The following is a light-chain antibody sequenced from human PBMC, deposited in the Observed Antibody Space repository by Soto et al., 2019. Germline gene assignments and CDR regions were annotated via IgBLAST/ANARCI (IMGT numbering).Light chain of an antibody. J-gene: IGKJ5*01. Sequence: EIVLTQSPGTLSLSQGERATLSCRASQSVSSSYLAWYQQKPGQAPRLLIYGASSRATGIPDRFSGSGSGTDFTLTITRLEPEDFAVYYCQQYGSSPPITFGQGTRLEN. CDR3: QQYGSSPPIT. CDR1: QSVSSSY. V-gene: IGKV3-20*01. CDR2: GAS.